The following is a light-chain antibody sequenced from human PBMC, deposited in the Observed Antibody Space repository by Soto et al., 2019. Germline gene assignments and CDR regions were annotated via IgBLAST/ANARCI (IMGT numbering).Light chain of an antibody. CDR1: QSISIW. J-gene: IGKJ1*01. V-gene: IGKV1-5*03. CDR2: KAS. CDR3: QQYNDYSWT. Sequence: DIKMTQSPSTLSASVGDRVAISCRASQSISIWLAWYQQKPGKAPKLLIYKASSLESGVPSRFSRSGSGAEFTITISCLQPDDFATYYCQQYNDYSWTFGQGTKVEIK.